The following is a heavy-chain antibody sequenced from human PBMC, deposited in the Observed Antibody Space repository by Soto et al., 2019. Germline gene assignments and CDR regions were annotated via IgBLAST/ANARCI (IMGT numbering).Heavy chain of an antibody. Sequence: GGSLRLSCAASGFTFSTYWMSWVRQAPGKGLEWVANIKQDGSEKYYVDSVKGRFTISRDNAKNSLYLQMNSLRAEDTAVYYCARAQQLWPNDAFDIWGQGTMVTVSS. CDR2: IKQDGSEK. CDR1: GFTFSTYW. D-gene: IGHD6-13*01. J-gene: IGHJ3*02. V-gene: IGHV3-7*01. CDR3: ARAQQLWPNDAFDI.